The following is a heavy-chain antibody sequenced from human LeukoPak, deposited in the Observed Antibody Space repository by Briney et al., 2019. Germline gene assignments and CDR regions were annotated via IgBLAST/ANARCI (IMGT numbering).Heavy chain of an antibody. CDR2: IKQDGSEK. CDR3: VRNLAVAGTCFDS. V-gene: IGHV3-7*03. CDR1: GFTFSNYW. D-gene: IGHD6-19*01. Sequence: GGSLRLSCAASGFTFSNYWMSWVRQAPGKGLEWVASIKQDGSEKYYVDSVKGRFTISRDNAESSLYLQMNSLRAGDTAVYYCVRNLAVAGTCFDSWGQGTLVTVSS. J-gene: IGHJ4*02.